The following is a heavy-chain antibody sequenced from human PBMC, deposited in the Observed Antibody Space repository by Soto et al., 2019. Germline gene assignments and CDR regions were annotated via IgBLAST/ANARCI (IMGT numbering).Heavy chain of an antibody. CDR1: GYTFTSYG. V-gene: IGHV1-18*04. CDR2: ISAYNGNT. Sequence: EASVKVSCKASGYTFTSYGISWVRQAPGQGLEWMGWISAYNGNTNYAQKLQGRVTMTTDTSTSTAYMELRSLRSDDTAVYYCARTYYDFWSGELRGLHYFDYWGQGTLVTVS. CDR3: ARTYYDFWSGELRGLHYFDY. D-gene: IGHD3-3*01. J-gene: IGHJ4*02.